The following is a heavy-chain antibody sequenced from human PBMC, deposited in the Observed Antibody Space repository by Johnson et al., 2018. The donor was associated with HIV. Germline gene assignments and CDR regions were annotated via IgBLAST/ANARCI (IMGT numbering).Heavy chain of an antibody. Sequence: VHLVESGGGVVQPGGSPRLSCAASGFTFSSYAMSWVRQAPGKGLEWVSALSSSGSTIYYAASVKGRLTISRDNAKNSLYLQMNSLRAEDTAVYYCASYSSSDAFDIWGQGTMVTVSS. J-gene: IGHJ3*02. D-gene: IGHD6-6*01. CDR3: ASYSSSDAFDI. V-gene: IGHV3-48*04. CDR1: GFTFSSYA. CDR2: LSSSGSTI.